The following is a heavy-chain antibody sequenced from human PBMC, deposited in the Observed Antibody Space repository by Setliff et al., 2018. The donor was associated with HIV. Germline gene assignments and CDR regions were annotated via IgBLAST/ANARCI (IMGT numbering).Heavy chain of an antibody. CDR2: ITGTGTTV. CDR1: GFVFSDHS. J-gene: IGHJ4*02. V-gene: IGHV3-48*01. D-gene: IGHD1-26*01. Sequence: GESLKISCAASGFVFSDHSFHWVRQAPGQGLEWLSYITGTGTTVSYADSVRGRFIISRDSVRNEVYLQIKRLRVEDTAVYYCARDQLRIPERWDFDFWGQGTLVTV. CDR3: ARDQLRIPERWDFDF.